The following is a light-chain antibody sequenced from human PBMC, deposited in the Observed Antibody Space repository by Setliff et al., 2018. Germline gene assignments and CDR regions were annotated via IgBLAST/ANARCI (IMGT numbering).Light chain of an antibody. Sequence: QSALTQPPSASGSPGQSVTISCTGSSSDVGGYDYVSWYQQHPGKVPKLMIYEVNRRPSGVPDRFSGSKSGNTASLTVSGLQAEDEADYYCQSYAGSRGGYVFGGGTKVTVL. CDR1: SSDVGGYDY. CDR2: EVN. V-gene: IGLV2-8*01. CDR3: QSYAGSRGGYV. J-gene: IGLJ1*01.